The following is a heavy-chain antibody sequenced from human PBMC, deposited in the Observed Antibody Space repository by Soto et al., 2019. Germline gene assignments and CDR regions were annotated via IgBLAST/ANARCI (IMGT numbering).Heavy chain of an antibody. V-gene: IGHV1-69*13. CDR1: GGTFSSYA. CDR3: ARVRGGTMVRGVIYYYYGMDV. CDR2: IIPIFGTA. J-gene: IGHJ6*02. D-gene: IGHD3-10*01. Sequence: SVKVSCKASGGTFSSYAISWVRQAPGQGLEWMGGIIPIFGTANYAQKFQDRVTITADESTSTAYMELSSLRSEDTAVYYCARVRGGTMVRGVIYYYYGMDVWGQGTTVTVSS.